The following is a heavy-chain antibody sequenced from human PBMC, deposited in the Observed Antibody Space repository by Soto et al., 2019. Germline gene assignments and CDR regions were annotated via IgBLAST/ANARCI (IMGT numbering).Heavy chain of an antibody. D-gene: IGHD2-21*02. J-gene: IGHJ4*02. CDR1: GGSISSGGYS. Sequence: SETLSLTCAVSGGSISSGGYSWNWIRQPPGKGLEWIGYIYHSGSTYYNPSLKSRVIISVDKSKNQFSLKLTSVTAADTAVYYCATLPPRIVVMTLPFPSWGQGTLVTVSS. CDR2: IYHSGST. CDR3: ATLPPRIVVMTLPFPS. V-gene: IGHV4-30-2*01.